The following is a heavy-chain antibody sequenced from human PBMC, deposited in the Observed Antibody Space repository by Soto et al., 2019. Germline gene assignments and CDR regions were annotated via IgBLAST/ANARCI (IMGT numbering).Heavy chain of an antibody. Sequence: QVQLVESGGGVVQPGRSLRLSCAASGFTFSSYGMHWVRQAPGKGLEWVAVLWYDGSNKYYADFVKGRFTISRDNSKNTLYLQMNSQRAEDKAVYYCARDVGYFDLWGRGTLVTVSS. CDR3: ARDVGYFDL. D-gene: IGHD2-21*01. CDR2: LWYDGSNK. J-gene: IGHJ2*01. V-gene: IGHV3-33*01. CDR1: GFTFSSYG.